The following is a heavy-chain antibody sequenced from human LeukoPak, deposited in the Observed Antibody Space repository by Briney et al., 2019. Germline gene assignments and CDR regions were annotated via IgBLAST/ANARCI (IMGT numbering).Heavy chain of an antibody. V-gene: IGHV3-9*03. D-gene: IGHD6-19*01. Sequence: GGSLRLSCAASGFTFDDYAMHWVRQAPGKGLEWVSCISWNSDSIGYADSVKGRFTISRDNAKNSLYLQMNSLRAEDMALYYCAKGRGSTLIAVAGRSFDYWGQGTLVTVSS. CDR1: GFTFDDYA. CDR2: ISWNSDSI. J-gene: IGHJ4*02. CDR3: AKGRGSTLIAVAGRSFDY.